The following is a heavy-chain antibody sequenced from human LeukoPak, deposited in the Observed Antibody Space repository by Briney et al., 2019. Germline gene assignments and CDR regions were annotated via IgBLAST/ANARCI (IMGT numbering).Heavy chain of an antibody. D-gene: IGHD6-13*01. CDR2: INSDGSST. CDR1: GFTFSSYW. J-gene: IGHJ4*02. CDR3: ASPRYSSSWYGDDY. Sequence: GGSLRLSCAASGFTFSSYWMHWVRQAPGKGLVWVSRINSDGSSTSYADSVKGRFTISSDNAKNTLYLQMNSLRAEDTAVYYCASPRYSSSWYGDDYWGQGTLVTVSS. V-gene: IGHV3-74*01.